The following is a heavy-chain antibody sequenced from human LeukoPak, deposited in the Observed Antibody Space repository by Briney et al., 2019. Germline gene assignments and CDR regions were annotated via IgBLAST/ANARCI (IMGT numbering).Heavy chain of an antibody. CDR2: IIPILGIA. Sequence: GASVKVSCKASGGTFSSYAISWVRQAPGQGLEWMGRIIPILGIANYAQKFQGRVTITADKSTSTAYMELSSLRSEDTAVYYCARHQSYYDFWSGYPTDYWGQGTLVTVSS. J-gene: IGHJ4*02. CDR1: GGTFSSYA. V-gene: IGHV1-69*04. D-gene: IGHD3-3*01. CDR3: ARHQSYYDFWSGYPTDY.